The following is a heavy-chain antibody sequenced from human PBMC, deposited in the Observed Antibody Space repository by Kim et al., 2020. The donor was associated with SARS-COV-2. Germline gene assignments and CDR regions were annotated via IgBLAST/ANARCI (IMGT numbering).Heavy chain of an antibody. CDR3: AKKFHYGSGSYLYYFDY. V-gene: IGHV3-23*01. J-gene: IGHJ4*02. D-gene: IGHD3-10*01. Sequence: VRGRFTISRVNSKNTLYLQMNSLRAEDTAVYYCAKKFHYGSGSYLYYFDYWGQGTLVTVSS.